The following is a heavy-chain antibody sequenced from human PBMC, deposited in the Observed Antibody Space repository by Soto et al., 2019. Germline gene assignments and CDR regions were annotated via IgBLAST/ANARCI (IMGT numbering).Heavy chain of an antibody. CDR2: IFYSGST. D-gene: IGHD1-1*01. CDR1: GGSISCYY. J-gene: IGHJ4*02. CDR3: ARYRSTSTALGFDY. V-gene: IGHV4-59*01. Sequence: PSETLSLTCTVSGGSISCYYWSWVRQPPGKGLEWIGYIFYSGSTNYNPSLKSRVTISVDTSKNQFSLKLSSVTAADTAVYYCARYRSTSTALGFDYWGQGALVTVSS.